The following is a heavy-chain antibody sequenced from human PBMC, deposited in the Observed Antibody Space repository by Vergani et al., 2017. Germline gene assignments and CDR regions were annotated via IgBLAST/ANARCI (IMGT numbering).Heavy chain of an antibody. CDR2: INPNSGGT. D-gene: IGHD2-15*01. J-gene: IGHJ3*02. V-gene: IGHV1-2*02. Sequence: QVQLVQSGAEVKKPGASVKVSCKASGYTFTGYYMHWVRQAPGQGLEWMGWINPNSGGTNYAQKFQGRVTMTRDTSISTAYMELSRLRSDDTAVYYCAGDGPLREIYGSYANDAFDIWGQGTMVTVSS. CDR1: GYTFTGYY. CDR3: AGDGPLREIYGSYANDAFDI.